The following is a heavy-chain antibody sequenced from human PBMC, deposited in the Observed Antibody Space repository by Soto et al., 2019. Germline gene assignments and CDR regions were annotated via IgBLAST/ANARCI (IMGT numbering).Heavy chain of an antibody. J-gene: IGHJ6*03. D-gene: IGHD6-13*01. CDR2: MHYTGFS. Sequence: SETLSLTCSFSGDSVTSHYLTWIRQSPEKGLEWIGYMHYTGFSHYNPSLKSRLTISVDRSKNQFTLQLTSVTAADTAVYYCARGDKIVVPAASKGYSSSWSPGDYYYYYYMDVWGKGTTVTVSS. CDR3: ARGDKIVVPAASKGYSSSWSPGDYYYYYYMDV. V-gene: IGHV4-59*02. CDR1: GDSVTSHY.